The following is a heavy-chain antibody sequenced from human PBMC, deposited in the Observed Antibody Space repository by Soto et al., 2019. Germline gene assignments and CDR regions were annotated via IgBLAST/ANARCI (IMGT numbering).Heavy chain of an antibody. CDR1: GGSISSSSYY. CDR3: ARYSSGWYYYYYGMDV. V-gene: IGHV4-39*01. J-gene: IGHJ6*02. Sequence: SETLSLTCTVSGGSISSSSYYWGWIRQPPGKGLEWIGSIYYSGSTYYNPPLKSRVTISVDTSKNQFSLKLSSVTAADTAVYYCARYSSGWYYYYYGMDVWGQGTTVTVS. CDR2: IYYSGST. D-gene: IGHD6-19*01.